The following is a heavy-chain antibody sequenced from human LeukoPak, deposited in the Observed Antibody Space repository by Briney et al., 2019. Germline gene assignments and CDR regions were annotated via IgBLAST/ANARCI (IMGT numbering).Heavy chain of an antibody. J-gene: IGHJ4*02. CDR1: GYTFTSYD. CDR3: ARDCGYYGSGANGYFDY. D-gene: IGHD3-10*01. V-gene: IGHV1-8*01. Sequence: ASVKVSCKASGYTFTSYDINWVRQATGQGLEWMGWMNPNSGNTGYAQKFQGRVTMTRNTSISTAYMELSSLRSEDTAVYYCARDCGYYGSGANGYFDYWGQGTLVTVSS. CDR2: MNPNSGNT.